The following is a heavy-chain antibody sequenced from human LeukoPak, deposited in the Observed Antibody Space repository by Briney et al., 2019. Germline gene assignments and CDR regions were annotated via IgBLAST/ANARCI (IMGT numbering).Heavy chain of an antibody. CDR2: IIPIFGTA. J-gene: IGHJ5*02. CDR3: ARCPMPAYGSGSYYKIGWFDP. D-gene: IGHD3-10*01. Sequence: SVKVSCKASGGTFSSYAISWVRQAPGQGLEWMGGIIPIFGTANYAQKFQGRVTITADESTSTAYMELSSLRSEDTAVYYCARCPMPAYGSGSYYKIGWFDPWGQGTLVTVSS. CDR1: GGTFSSYA. V-gene: IGHV1-69*13.